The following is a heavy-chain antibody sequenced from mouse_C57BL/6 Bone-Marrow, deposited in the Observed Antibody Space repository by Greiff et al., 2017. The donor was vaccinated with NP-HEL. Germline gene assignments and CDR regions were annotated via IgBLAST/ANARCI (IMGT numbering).Heavy chain of an antibody. CDR3: ARSLITTVVALYWYFDV. D-gene: IGHD1-1*01. Sequence: QVQLQQPGAELVRPGSSVKLSCKASGYTFTSYWMHWVKQRPIQGLEWIGNIDPSDSETHYNQKFKDKATLTVDKSSSTAYMQLSSLTSEDSAVYYCARSLITTVVALYWYFDVWGTGTTVTVSS. CDR1: GYTFTSYW. J-gene: IGHJ1*03. CDR2: IDPSDSET. V-gene: IGHV1-52*01.